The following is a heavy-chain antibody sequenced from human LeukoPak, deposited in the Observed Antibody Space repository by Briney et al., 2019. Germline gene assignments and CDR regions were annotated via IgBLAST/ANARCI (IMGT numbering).Heavy chain of an antibody. CDR2: ISSSRSYI. D-gene: IGHD6-19*01. CDR3: ARDGSGWYKQAFDI. J-gene: IGHJ3*02. CDR1: GCTFSSYI. Sequence: PGGSLRLSCAASGCTFSSYIMNWVRQAPGKGLEWVAFISSSRSYIYYADSVKGRVTISRDNSKNSLYLQMNSLRSEDTAVYYCARDGSGWYKQAFDIWGQGTMVTVSS. V-gene: IGHV3-21*01.